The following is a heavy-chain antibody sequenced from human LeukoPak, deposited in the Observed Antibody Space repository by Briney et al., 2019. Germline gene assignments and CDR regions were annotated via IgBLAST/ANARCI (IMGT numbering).Heavy chain of an antibody. J-gene: IGHJ4*02. V-gene: IGHV3-21*01. Sequence: PGGSLRLSCAASGFTFSSYSMNWVRQAPGKGLKWFSSISSSTNYIYYADSVRGRFTISRDNAKNSLYLQMNSLRAEDTAAYYRARAERYCSSTNCMNFDYWGQGTLVTVSS. CDR2: ISSSTNYI. D-gene: IGHD2-2*01. CDR1: GFTFSSYS. CDR3: ARAERYCSSTNCMNFDY.